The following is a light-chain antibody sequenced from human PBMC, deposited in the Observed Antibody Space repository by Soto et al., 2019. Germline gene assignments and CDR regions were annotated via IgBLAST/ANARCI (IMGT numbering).Light chain of an antibody. CDR1: QSVNSNY. Sequence: EIVLTQSPGTLSLSPGERATLSCRASQSVNSNYLAWYQQKPGQGPRVLMYGASSRATGIPDRFSGSGSGKDFTPTISRLGPEDFAVYYCQQYDSPPRTFGQGTKVEIK. CDR3: QQYDSPPRT. CDR2: GAS. J-gene: IGKJ1*01. V-gene: IGKV3-20*01.